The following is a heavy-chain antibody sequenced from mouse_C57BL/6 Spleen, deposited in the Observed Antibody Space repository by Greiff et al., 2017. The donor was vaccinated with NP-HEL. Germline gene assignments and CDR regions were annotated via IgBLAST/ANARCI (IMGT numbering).Heavy chain of an antibody. V-gene: IGHV1-26*01. Sequence: EVQLQQSGPELVKPGASVKISCKASGYTFTDYYMNWVKQSHGKSLEWIGDINPNNGGTSYNQKFKGKATLTVDKSSSTAYMELRSLTSEDSAVYYCARATYYGYDGRYFDVWGTGTTVTVSS. D-gene: IGHD2-9*01. CDR3: ARATYYGYDGRYFDV. J-gene: IGHJ1*03. CDR2: INPNNGGT. CDR1: GYTFTDYY.